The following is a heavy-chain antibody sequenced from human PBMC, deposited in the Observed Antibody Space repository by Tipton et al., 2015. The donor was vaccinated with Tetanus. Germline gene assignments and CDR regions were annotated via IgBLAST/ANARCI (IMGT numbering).Heavy chain of an antibody. J-gene: IGHJ4*02. Sequence: QSGAEVKKPGSSVRVSCKASGGTFNSSAITWVRQAPGQGLEWMGRFIPILGVAHYAQKFQGRVTLTADTSPSTAYMEVASLRFEDTAIFYCATSIMDMWGQGTLVIVSP. D-gene: IGHD2-2*03. CDR3: ATSIMDM. CDR1: GGTFNSSA. CDR2: FIPILGVA. V-gene: IGHV1-69*04.